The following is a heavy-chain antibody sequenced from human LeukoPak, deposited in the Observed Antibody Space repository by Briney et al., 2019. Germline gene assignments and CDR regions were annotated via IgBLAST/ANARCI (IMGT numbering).Heavy chain of an antibody. D-gene: IGHD4-23*01. Sequence: GGSLRLSCAASGFTFSSYWMSWVRQAPGKGLEWVANIKKDGSEKYYVDSVKGRFTISRDNAKNSLHLQMNSLRAEDTAVYYCAVDYGGNSGGFDIWGQGTMVTVSS. CDR3: AVDYGGNSGGFDI. CDR2: IKKDGSEK. CDR1: GFTFSSYW. J-gene: IGHJ3*02. V-gene: IGHV3-7*01.